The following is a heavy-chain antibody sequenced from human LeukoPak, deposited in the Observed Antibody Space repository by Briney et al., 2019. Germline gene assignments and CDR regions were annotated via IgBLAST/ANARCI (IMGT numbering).Heavy chain of an antibody. J-gene: IGHJ4*02. CDR2: IYYSGST. CDR3: ASTSLQGSDC. CDR1: GGSISSSSYY. V-gene: IGHV4-39*07. Sequence: SETLSLTCTVSGGSISSSSYYWGWIRQPQGKGLEWIGSIYYSGSTYYNPSLKSRVTISVDRSKNQFSLKLSSVTAADTAVYYCASTSLQGSDCWGQGTLVTVSS. D-gene: IGHD2-2*01.